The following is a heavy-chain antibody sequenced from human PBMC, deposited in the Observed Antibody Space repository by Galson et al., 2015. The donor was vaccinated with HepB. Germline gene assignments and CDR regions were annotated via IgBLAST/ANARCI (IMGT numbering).Heavy chain of an antibody. CDR2: ISSSSSYI. V-gene: IGHV3-21*01. CDR1: GFTFSSYS. D-gene: IGHD3-3*01. CDR3: ARDGTMAPYFQH. Sequence: SLRLSCAASGFTFSSYSMNWVRQAPGKGLEWVSSISSSSSYIYYADSVRGRFTISRDNAKNSLYLQMNSLRAEDTAVYYCARDGTMAPYFQHWGQGTLVTVSS. J-gene: IGHJ1*01.